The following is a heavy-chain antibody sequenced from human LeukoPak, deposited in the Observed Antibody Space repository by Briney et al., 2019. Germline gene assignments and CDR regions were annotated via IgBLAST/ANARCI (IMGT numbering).Heavy chain of an antibody. CDR1: GGSISSYY. D-gene: IGHD5-24*01. V-gene: IGHV4-59*01. J-gene: IGHJ4*02. CDR3: ARRALSAMATKIYYFDC. CDR2: IYYSGST. Sequence: SETLSLTCTVSGGSISSYYWSWIRQPPGKGLEWIGYIYYSGSTNYNPSLKSRVTISVDTSKNQFSLKLSSVTAADTAVYYCARRALSAMATKIYYFDCWGQGTLVTVSS.